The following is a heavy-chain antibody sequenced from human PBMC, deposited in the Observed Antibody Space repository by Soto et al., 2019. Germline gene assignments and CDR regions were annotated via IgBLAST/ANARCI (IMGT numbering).Heavy chain of an antibody. CDR2: IHYSGST. V-gene: IGHV4-59*01. Sequence: PLETQSLTCTVSGGSISSYYWSWIRQPTGKGLEWIGYIHYSGSTKYNPSLKSRVTISVDTSKNQFSLKLSSVTAADTSVYFCAREDPNYGDYALDYWGQGTLVTVSS. D-gene: IGHD4-17*01. CDR1: GGSISSYY. CDR3: AREDPNYGDYALDY. J-gene: IGHJ4*02.